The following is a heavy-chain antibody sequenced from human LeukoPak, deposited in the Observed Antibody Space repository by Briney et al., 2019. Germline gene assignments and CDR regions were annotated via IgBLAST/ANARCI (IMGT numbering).Heavy chain of an antibody. D-gene: IGHD4-17*01. Sequence: GGSLRLSCAASGFTFSSYAMSWVRQAPGKGLEWVSAISGSGGSTYYADSVKGRFTISRDNAKNSLYLQMNSLRAEDTAVYYCARRLRRNYFDYWGQGTLVTVSS. J-gene: IGHJ4*02. CDR1: GFTFSSYA. CDR3: ARRLRRNYFDY. CDR2: ISGSGGST. V-gene: IGHV3-23*01.